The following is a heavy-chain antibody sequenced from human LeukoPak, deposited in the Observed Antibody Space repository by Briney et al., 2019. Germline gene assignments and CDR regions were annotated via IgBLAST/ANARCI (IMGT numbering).Heavy chain of an antibody. Sequence: GGSLRLSCAASGFSLSNYGFHWVRQAPGKGLEWVAFIWYDGSTQYYPDSVKGRFTVSRDNSKNTLSLQMNSLRVADSAPYYCARDWGHTDFNPPVFWGQGTLVTVSS. D-gene: IGHD3-16*01. V-gene: IGHV3-33*01. CDR1: GFSLSNYG. CDR3: ARDWGHTDFNPPVF. CDR2: IWYDGSTQ. J-gene: IGHJ4*02.